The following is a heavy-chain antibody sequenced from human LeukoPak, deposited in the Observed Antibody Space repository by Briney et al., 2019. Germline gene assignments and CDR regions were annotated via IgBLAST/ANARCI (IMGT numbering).Heavy chain of an antibody. CDR1: GFTFSSYG. D-gene: IGHD1-26*01. J-gene: IGHJ4*02. V-gene: IGHV3-30*02. Sequence: GGSLRLSCAASGFTFSSYGMHWVRPAPGKGLEWVAFIRYDGSNKYYADSVKGRFTISRDNSKNTLYLQMNSLRAEDTAVYYCAKDRGSGSYYYLDYWGQGTLVTVSP. CDR3: AKDRGSGSYYYLDY. CDR2: IRYDGSNK.